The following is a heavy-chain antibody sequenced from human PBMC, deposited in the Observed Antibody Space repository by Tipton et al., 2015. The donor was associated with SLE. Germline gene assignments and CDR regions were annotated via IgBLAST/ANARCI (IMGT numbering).Heavy chain of an antibody. CDR2: INHSGST. V-gene: IGHV4-34*01. J-gene: IGHJ4*02. Sequence: TLSLTCAVYGGSFSGYYWSWICQPPGKGLEWIGEINHSGSTYYNPSLKSRVTISVDTSKNQFSLKVSSVTAADTAVYYCARDGAPEDPVDYWGQGTLVTVSS. CDR3: ARDGAPEDPVDY. CDR1: GGSFSGYY. D-gene: IGHD1-14*01.